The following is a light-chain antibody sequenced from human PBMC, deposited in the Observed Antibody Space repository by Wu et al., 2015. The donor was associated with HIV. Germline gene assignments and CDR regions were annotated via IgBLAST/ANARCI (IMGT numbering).Light chain of an antibody. Sequence: IVLAQSPATLSVSPGERATLSCRASQTIRNDLAWYQQKPGQAPTLVVYGASTRATGIPARFSGGGSGTEFILTIASMQSEDSAVYYCQQRDDWPLTFGGGTRVEIK. CDR2: GAS. V-gene: IGKV3-15*01. CDR3: QQRDDWPLT. J-gene: IGKJ4*01. CDR1: QTIRND.